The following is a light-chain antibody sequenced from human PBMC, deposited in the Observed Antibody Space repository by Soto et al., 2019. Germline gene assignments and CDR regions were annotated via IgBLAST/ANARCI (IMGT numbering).Light chain of an antibody. CDR2: EVS. Sequence: QAGLTQPASVSGSPVQSITISCTGTSSDVGGYNYVSWYQQHPGKAPKLMIYEVSNRPSGVSNRFSGSKSGNTASLTISGLQAEDEADYYCSSYTSSSTRVFGPGTHVTLL. J-gene: IGLJ1*01. CDR3: SSYTSSSTRV. V-gene: IGLV2-14*01. CDR1: SSDVGGYNY.